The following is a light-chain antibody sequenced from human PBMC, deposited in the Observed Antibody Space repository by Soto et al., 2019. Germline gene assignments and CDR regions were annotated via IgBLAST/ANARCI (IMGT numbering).Light chain of an antibody. CDR2: EGS. J-gene: IGLJ1*01. V-gene: IGLV2-23*01. Sequence: QSALTQPASVSGSPGQSITISCTGTSSDVGSHNLGSWYQQHPDRAPKLMIYEGSKRPSGVSNRFSGSKSGNTASLTISGLQAEDEADYFCCSYAGSSTYIFGSGTKLTVL. CDR3: CSYAGSSTYI. CDR1: SSDVGSHNL.